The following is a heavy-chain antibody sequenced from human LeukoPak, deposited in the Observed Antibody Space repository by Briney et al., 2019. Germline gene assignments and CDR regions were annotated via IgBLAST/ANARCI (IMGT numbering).Heavy chain of an antibody. Sequence: GGSLRLSCAASGFTFSSYAMHWVRPAPGKGLEWVSVIYGGGTTHYADSVRGRFTISRDNSKNTLYLQMNSLRADDTAVYYCARAIQFGGYFDYWGQGTLVTVSS. CDR1: GFTFSSYA. D-gene: IGHD2-15*01. CDR2: IYGGGTT. V-gene: IGHV3-53*01. CDR3: ARAIQFGGYFDY. J-gene: IGHJ4*02.